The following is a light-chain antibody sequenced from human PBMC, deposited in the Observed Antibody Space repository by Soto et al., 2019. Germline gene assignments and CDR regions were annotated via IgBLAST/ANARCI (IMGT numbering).Light chain of an antibody. CDR3: QQYGRSPYS. Sequence: EIVLTQSPGTLSLSLGERVTLSCRASQSVSSNYLAWYQQRPGQAPRLLIHGVSSRATGIPDRFTGSGSGRDFTLTISSLEPEDSVVYYCQQYGRSPYSFGQGTKLEIK. CDR2: GVS. J-gene: IGKJ2*01. V-gene: IGKV3-20*01. CDR1: QSVSSNY.